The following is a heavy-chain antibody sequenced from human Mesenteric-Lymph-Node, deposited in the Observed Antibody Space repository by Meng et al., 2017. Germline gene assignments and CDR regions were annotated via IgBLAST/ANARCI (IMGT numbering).Heavy chain of an antibody. D-gene: IGHD6-13*01. V-gene: IGHV4-59*01. J-gene: IGHJ4*02. CDR1: GGSFSGYY. Sequence: SETLSLTCAVYGGSFSGYYWSWIRQPPGKGLEWIGYIYYSGSTNYNPSLKSRVTISVDTSKNQFSLKLSSVTAADTAVYFCGIAAAGRGTYYCDFWGQGTLVTVSS. CDR2: IYYSGST. CDR3: GIAAAGRGTYYCDF.